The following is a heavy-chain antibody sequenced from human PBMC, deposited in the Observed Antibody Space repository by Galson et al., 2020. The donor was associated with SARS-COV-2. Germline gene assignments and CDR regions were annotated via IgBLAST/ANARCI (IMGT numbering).Heavy chain of an antibody. V-gene: IGHV3-30*04. J-gene: IGHJ4*02. D-gene: IGHD3-22*01. CDR1: GFTFSSYA. Sequence: QPGESLKISCAASGFTFSSYAMHWVRQAPGKGLEWVAVISYDGSNKYYADSVKGRFTISRDNSKNTLYLQMNSLRAEDTAVYYCARARSGYYYNPFDYWGQGTLVTVSS. CDR3: ARARSGYYYNPFDY. CDR2: ISYDGSNK.